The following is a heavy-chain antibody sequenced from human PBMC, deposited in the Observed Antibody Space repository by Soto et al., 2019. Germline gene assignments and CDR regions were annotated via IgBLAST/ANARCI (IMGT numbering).Heavy chain of an antibody. Sequence: QVQLVQSAAEVKKPGASVKVSCKASGYNFSDYYIHWVRQAPGQVLEWLGWVSPKSGGTNYAQKFKGRVTMTRDTSSNTVYMDLSGLKSDDTAVFYCAREISGGGTLNWFDPWGQGTLVTVSS. V-gene: IGHV1-2*02. CDR1: GYNFSDYY. CDR2: VSPKSGGT. J-gene: IGHJ5*02. CDR3: AREISGGGTLNWFDP. D-gene: IGHD2-8*02.